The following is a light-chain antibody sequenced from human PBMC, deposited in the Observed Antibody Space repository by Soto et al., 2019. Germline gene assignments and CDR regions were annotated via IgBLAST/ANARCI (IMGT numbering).Light chain of an antibody. V-gene: IGLV1-47*01. CDR1: TSNLGSNF. J-gene: IGLJ3*02. CDR3: AAWDDSLSGVV. Sequence: QPVLTQPPSASGTPGQRVTISCSGSTSNLGSNFVYWYQQVPDAAPKLLISRNDQRPSGVPDRFSGSKSGTSASLAISGLRSEDEADYHCAAWDDSLSGVVFGGGTKLTVL. CDR2: RND.